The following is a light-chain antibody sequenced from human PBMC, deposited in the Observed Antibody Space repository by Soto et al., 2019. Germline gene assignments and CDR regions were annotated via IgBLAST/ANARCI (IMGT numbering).Light chain of an antibody. J-gene: IGLJ2*01. Sequence: QSVLTQPPSVSAAPGQKVAISCSGSSSNIGTYYVSWYQHVPGAAPKLLIYDNNKRPSGIPDRFSGSKSGTSATLGITGLQTEDEADYHCGTWDSSLSAVVFGGGTKLTVL. CDR3: GTWDSSLSAVV. CDR1: SSNIGTYY. CDR2: DNN. V-gene: IGLV1-51*01.